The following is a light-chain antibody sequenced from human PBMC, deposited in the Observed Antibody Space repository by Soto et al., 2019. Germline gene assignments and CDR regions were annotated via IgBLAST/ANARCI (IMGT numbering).Light chain of an antibody. CDR3: QQYGSSSWT. Sequence: EIVLTQSPGTLSLSPGERATLSCRASHSVSSSYLAWYQQKPGQAPGLLIYGASSRATGIPDRFSGSGSGTDFTLTISRLEPEDFAVYYCQQYGSSSWTFGQGTKVDI. J-gene: IGKJ1*01. CDR1: HSVSSSY. CDR2: GAS. V-gene: IGKV3-20*01.